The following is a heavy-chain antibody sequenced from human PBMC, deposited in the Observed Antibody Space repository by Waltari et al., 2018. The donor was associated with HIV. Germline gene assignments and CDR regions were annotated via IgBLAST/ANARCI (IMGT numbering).Heavy chain of an antibody. CDR3: ARHEGYCSSTSCYTPYYYYYGMDV. CDR1: GGSISSSSYY. D-gene: IGHD2-2*02. CDR2: IYYSGST. Sequence: QLQLQESGPGLVKPSETLSLTCTVSGGSISSSSYYWGWIRQPPGKGLEGIGSIYYSGSTDYNPSLKSRVTISVDTSKNQFSLKLSSVTAADTAVYYCARHEGYCSSTSCYTPYYYYYGMDVWGQGTTVTVSS. J-gene: IGHJ6*02. V-gene: IGHV4-39*01.